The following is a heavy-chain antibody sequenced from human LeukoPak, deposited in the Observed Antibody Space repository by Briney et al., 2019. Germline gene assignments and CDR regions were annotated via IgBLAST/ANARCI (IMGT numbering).Heavy chain of an antibody. CDR2: ISGSGGTT. D-gene: IGHD3-10*01. Sequence: PGGSLRLSCAASGFTFSSYAMIWVRQTPDKGLEWVSAISGSGGTTYYADSVKGRFTISRDNSKNTLYLQMNSLRAEDTAVFYCAKGLTMGFFWGQGTLVTVSS. V-gene: IGHV3-23*01. J-gene: IGHJ4*02. CDR3: AKGLTMGFF. CDR1: GFTFSSYA.